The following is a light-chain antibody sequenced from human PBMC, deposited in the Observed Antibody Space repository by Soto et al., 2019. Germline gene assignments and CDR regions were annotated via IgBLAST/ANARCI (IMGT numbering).Light chain of an antibody. J-gene: IGKJ5*01. V-gene: IGKV3-15*01. CDR1: QTVRSD. CDR3: QQYNNWPPIT. Sequence: EIWIPQSPPTLSVSPGERATLSCRASQTVRSDFAWYQHKPGQAPRLLIYGASIRATGIPARFSGSGSGTEFTLTISSLQSEDFAVYYCQQYNNWPPITFGQGTRLEI. CDR2: GAS.